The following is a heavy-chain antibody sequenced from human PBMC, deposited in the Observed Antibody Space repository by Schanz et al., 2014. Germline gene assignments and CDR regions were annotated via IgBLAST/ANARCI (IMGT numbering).Heavy chain of an antibody. CDR3: ARPALWFGDNCFDP. J-gene: IGHJ5*02. Sequence: EVQLVESGGGLVQPGGSLRLSCLASGFAFSSYGMNWLRQAPGKGLEWVSGITGASDHIDYAESVKGRFTISRDNSKNTLYLQMNSLRAEDTAVYYCARPALWFGDNCFDPWGQGTLVTFSS. CDR1: GFAFSSYG. V-gene: IGHV3-23*04. CDR2: ITGASDHI. D-gene: IGHD3-10*01.